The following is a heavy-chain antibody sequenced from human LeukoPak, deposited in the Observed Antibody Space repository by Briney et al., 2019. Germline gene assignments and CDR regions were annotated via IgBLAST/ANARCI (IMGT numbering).Heavy chain of an antibody. CDR3: VRHDSYIPF. Sequence: PGGSLRLSCAASGFTFNNYAMSCVRQTPGKGLEWVSRISDNDGSTYYTDSVKGRFTISRDNSKDTVYLQMNNLRAADTALYFCVRHDSYIPFWGQGSLVTVSS. J-gene: IGHJ1*01. V-gene: IGHV3-23*01. CDR1: GFTFNNYA. CDR2: ISDNDGST. D-gene: IGHD5-18*01.